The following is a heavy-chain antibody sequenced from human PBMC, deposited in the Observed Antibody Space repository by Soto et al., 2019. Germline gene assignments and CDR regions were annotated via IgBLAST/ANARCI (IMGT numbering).Heavy chain of an antibody. CDR3: ARERYCSGGSCYSRWFDP. J-gene: IGHJ5*02. CDR2: ISAYNGNT. Sequence: QVQLVQSGAEVKKPGASVKVSCKASGYTFTSYGISWVRQAPGQGLEWMGWISAYNGNTNYAQKLQGRVTMTTDTATRPAYMELRRLRSDDTAVYYWARERYCSGGSCYSRWFDPWGEGTLVAVSS. CDR1: GYTFTSYG. D-gene: IGHD2-15*01. V-gene: IGHV1-18*01.